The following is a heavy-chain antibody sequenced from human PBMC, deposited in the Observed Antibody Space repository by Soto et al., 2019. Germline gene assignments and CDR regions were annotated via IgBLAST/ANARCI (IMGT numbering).Heavy chain of an antibody. Sequence: QVQLVESGGGVVQPGRSLRLSCAASGFTFSSYGMHWVRQAPGKGLEWVAFISYDGSNKFYADSVKGRFTLFRDDSKNTLYLQMSSLRHEDTAVYYCAKPAGDTAYFQHWGQGTLVTVSS. CDR1: GFTFSSYG. D-gene: IGHD2-21*02. J-gene: IGHJ1*01. CDR3: AKPAGDTAYFQH. V-gene: IGHV3-30*18. CDR2: ISYDGSNK.